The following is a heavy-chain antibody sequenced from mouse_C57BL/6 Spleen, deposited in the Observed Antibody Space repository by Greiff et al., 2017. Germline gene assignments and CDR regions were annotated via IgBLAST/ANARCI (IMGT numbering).Heavy chain of an antibody. J-gene: IGHJ4*01. Sequence: QVQLQQSGAELVKPGASVKISCKSSGYAFSSYWMNWVKLRPGKGLERIGQIYPGDGDTNYNGKFKGKATLTADNSSSTAYMQLSSLTSEDSAVYFCARWDGYDVGMDYWGQGTSVTVSS. D-gene: IGHD2-2*01. CDR1: GYAFSSYW. CDR2: IYPGDGDT. V-gene: IGHV1-80*01. CDR3: ARWDGYDVGMDY.